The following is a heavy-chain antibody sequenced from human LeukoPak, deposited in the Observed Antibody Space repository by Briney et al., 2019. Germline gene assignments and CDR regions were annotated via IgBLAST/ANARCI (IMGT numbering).Heavy chain of an antibody. Sequence: SETLSLTCTVSGGSNSSYHWSWIRQSPGKGLEWIGYIYYSGSTNYNPSLKSRVTISLDTSKNQLSLKVNSMTAADTAVYYCASGLYGSGIYVMDVWGQGTTVTVSS. CDR1: GGSNSSYH. D-gene: IGHD3-10*01. V-gene: IGHV4-59*01. CDR2: IYYSGST. J-gene: IGHJ6*02. CDR3: ASGLYGSGIYVMDV.